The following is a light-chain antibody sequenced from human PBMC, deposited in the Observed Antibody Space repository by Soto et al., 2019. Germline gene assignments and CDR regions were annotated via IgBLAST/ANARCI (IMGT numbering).Light chain of an antibody. CDR1: QSVSANF. V-gene: IGKV3-20*01. J-gene: IGKJ2*01. CDR3: QQYGSSPGT. CDR2: GAS. Sequence: EIVLTQSPGTLSLSPGERATLSCRASQSVSANFVAWYQQKPGQAPRLLIFGASSRATGIPDRFSGSGSGTDFTLTISRLEPEDFAVFYCQQYGSSPGTFGQGTKLEI.